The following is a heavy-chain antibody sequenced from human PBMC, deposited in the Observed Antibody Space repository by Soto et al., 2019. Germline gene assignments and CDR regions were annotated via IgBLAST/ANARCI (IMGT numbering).Heavy chain of an antibody. J-gene: IGHJ5*02. CDR2: IYHSGST. CDR3: ARVPGP. V-gene: IGHV4-30-2*01. D-gene: IGHD3-10*01. Sequence: QLQLQGSGSGLVKPSQTLSLTCAVSGGSISSGGYSWSWIRQPPGKGLEWIGYIYHSGSTYYNPSLKSRVAISVDRSKNQFSLKLSSVTAADTAVYYCARVPGPWGQGTLVTVSS. CDR1: GGSISSGGYS.